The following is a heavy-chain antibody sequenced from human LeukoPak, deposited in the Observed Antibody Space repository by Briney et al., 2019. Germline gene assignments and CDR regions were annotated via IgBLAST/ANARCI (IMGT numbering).Heavy chain of an antibody. CDR2: IRSKAYGGTT. Sequence: PGGSLRLSCTASGFTFGDYAMSWFRQAPGKGLEWVGFIRSKAYGGTTEYAASVKGRFTISRDDSKSIAYLQMNSLKTEDTAVYYCTRDYGDYEVPFRYGAFDIWGQGTMVTVSS. D-gene: IGHD4-17*01. CDR1: GFTFGDYA. V-gene: IGHV3-49*03. CDR3: TRDYGDYEVPFRYGAFDI. J-gene: IGHJ3*02.